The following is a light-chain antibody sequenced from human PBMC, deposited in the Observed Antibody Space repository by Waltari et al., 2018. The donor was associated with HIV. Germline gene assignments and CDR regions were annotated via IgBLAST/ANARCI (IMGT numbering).Light chain of an antibody. CDR3: ATWDDSLNGWV. Sequence: QSVLTQPPSASGTPGQRVTISCSGSSSNIGNNPVNCYQHLPGTAPKLLIYTNNQRPSGVPDRFPGSKSGTSASLAISGLQSEDEADYYCATWDDSLNGWVFGGGTKLTAL. J-gene: IGLJ3*02. CDR1: SSNIGNNP. CDR2: TNN. V-gene: IGLV1-44*01.